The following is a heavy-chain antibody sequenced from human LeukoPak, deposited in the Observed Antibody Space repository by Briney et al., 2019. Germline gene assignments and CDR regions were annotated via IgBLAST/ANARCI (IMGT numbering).Heavy chain of an antibody. CDR2: IIPIFGTA. D-gene: IGHD4-17*01. V-gene: IGHV1-69*13. J-gene: IGHJ6*03. Sequence: GASVNVSCKASGGTFSSYAISWVRQAPGQGLEWMGGIIPIFGTANYAQKFQGRVTITADESTSTAYMELSSLRSEDTAVYYCARDSATTVSASRGYYYYYYMDVWGKGTTVTISS. CDR1: GGTFSSYA. CDR3: ARDSATTVSASRGYYYYYYMDV.